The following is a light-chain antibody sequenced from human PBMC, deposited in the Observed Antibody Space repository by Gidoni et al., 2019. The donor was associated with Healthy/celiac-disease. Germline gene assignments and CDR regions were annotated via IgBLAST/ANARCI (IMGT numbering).Light chain of an antibody. Sequence: DDQMTQSPPFLSASVGDRVTITCRASQSISGYLNWYRLKSGKAPELLIYAASTLRHGVPSRFSGSGSGTDFTLTISSLQPDDFATYYCQLSYNILTFGPGTKVDMK. CDR2: AAS. CDR1: QSISGY. CDR3: QLSYNILT. J-gene: IGKJ3*01. V-gene: IGKV1-39*01.